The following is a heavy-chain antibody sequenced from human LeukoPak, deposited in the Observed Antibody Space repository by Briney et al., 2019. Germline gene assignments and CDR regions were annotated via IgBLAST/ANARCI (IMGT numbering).Heavy chain of an antibody. CDR3: ARAGDFGWLLHL. CDR1: GFTFSSYS. V-gene: IGHV3-21*01. CDR2: ISATTYI. Sequence: PGGSLRLSCAASGFTFSSYSMNWVRQAPGKGLEWVSSISATTYIHYADSVKGRFTISRDNAKNSLYLQMNSLRAEDTAVYYCARAGDFGWLLHLWGQGTLVTVSS. J-gene: IGHJ4*02. D-gene: IGHD3-10*01.